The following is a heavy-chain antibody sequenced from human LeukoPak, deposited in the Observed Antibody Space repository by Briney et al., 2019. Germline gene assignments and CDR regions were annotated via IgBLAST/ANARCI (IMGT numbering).Heavy chain of an antibody. CDR1: GGSISSSSYY. CDR3: TRVRGSSGSYEYYHYMDV. CDR2: IYYSGST. V-gene: IGHV4-39*07. J-gene: IGHJ6*03. Sequence: SETLSLTCTVSGGSISSSSYYWGWIRQPPGKGLEWIGSIYYSGSTYYNPSLKSRVTMSVDTSKKQFSLKLSSVTAADTAVYYCTRVRGSSGSYEYYHYMDVWGKGTTVTISS. D-gene: IGHD1-26*01.